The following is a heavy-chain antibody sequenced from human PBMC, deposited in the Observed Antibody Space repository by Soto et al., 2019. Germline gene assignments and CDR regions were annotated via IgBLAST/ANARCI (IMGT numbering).Heavy chain of an antibody. D-gene: IGHD3-9*01. CDR2: IYYSGST. J-gene: IGHJ5*02. Sequence: PSETMSLTCTVSGCSISSGGYYWSWIRQHPGEGLEWIGYIYYSGSTYYNPSLKSRVTISVDTSKNQFSLKLSSVTAADTAVYYCARDFESNWFDPWGQGTLVTVSS. V-gene: IGHV4-31*03. CDR1: GCSISSGGYY. CDR3: ARDFESNWFDP.